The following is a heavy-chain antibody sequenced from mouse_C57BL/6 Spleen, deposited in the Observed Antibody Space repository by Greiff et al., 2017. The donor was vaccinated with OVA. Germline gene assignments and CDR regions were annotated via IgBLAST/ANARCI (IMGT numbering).Heavy chain of an antibody. J-gene: IGHJ3*01. CDR1: GYTFTSYW. V-gene: IGHV1-53*01. D-gene: IGHD2-3*01. Sequence: QVQLQQPGTELVKPGASVKLSCKASGYTFTSYWMHWVKQRPGQGLEWIGNINPSNGGTSYNEKFKSKATLTVDKSSSTAYMQLSSLTSEDSAVDYCAREGGYDGYYFFAYWGQGTLVTVSA. CDR3: AREGGYDGYYFFAY. CDR2: INPSNGGT.